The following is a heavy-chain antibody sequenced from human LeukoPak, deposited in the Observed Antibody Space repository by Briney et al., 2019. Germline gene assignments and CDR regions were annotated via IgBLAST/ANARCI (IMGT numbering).Heavy chain of an antibody. D-gene: IGHD3-22*01. V-gene: IGHV4-61*02. Sequence: PSETLSLTCTVSGGSISSGSYYWSWIRQPAGKGLEWIGRIYTSGSTNCNPSLKSRVTISVDTSKNQFSLKLSSVTAADTAVYYCARDRPTYYDSSGYYLESDYWGQGTLVTVSS. CDR1: GGSISSGSYY. CDR2: IYTSGST. J-gene: IGHJ4*02. CDR3: ARDRPTYYDSSGYYLESDY.